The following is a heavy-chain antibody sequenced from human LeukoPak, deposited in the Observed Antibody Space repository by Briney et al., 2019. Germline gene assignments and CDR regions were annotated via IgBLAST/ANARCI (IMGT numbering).Heavy chain of an antibody. CDR2: IWYDGSNK. J-gene: IGHJ6*03. Sequence: GRSLTLSCAASGFTFSNKAMHWVRQAPGKGLEWVAVIWYDGSNKDYADSVKGRFTISRDNSKSTLYLQMNSLRAEDTAVYYCARDGKTYYDFLRGYSYYYYYIDVWGKGTTVTVSS. CDR3: ARDGKTYYDFLRGYSYYYYYIDV. CDR1: GFTFSNKA. D-gene: IGHD3-3*01. V-gene: IGHV3-33*01.